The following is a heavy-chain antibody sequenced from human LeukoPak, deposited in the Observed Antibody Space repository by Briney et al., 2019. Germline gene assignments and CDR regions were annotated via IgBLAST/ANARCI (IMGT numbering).Heavy chain of an antibody. CDR2: INDDGSST. CDR3: ARFRSNSPGFDP. CDR1: GSTFSSYW. Sequence: GGSLRLSCAASGSTFSSYWMHWVRQAPGKGLVWVSYINDDGSSTSYADSVKGRVTISRDNTKNTLYLQMNSLRAEDTAVYYCARFRSNSPGFDPWGQGTLVTVSS. J-gene: IGHJ5*02. D-gene: IGHD6-13*01. V-gene: IGHV3-74*01.